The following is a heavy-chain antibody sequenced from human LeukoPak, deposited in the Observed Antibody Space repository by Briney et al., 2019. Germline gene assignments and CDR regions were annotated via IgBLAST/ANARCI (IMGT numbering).Heavy chain of an antibody. D-gene: IGHD1-7*01. CDR1: GGSISSYY. Sequence: PSETLSLTCTVSGGSISSYYWSWIRQPPGKGLEWIGYIYYSGSTNYNPSLKSRVTISVDTSKNQFSLKLSSVTAADTAVYYCARVGTGTKRGNYYSYGMDVWGQGTTVTVSS. CDR3: ARVGTGTKRGNYYSYGMDV. J-gene: IGHJ6*02. CDR2: IYYSGST. V-gene: IGHV4-59*01.